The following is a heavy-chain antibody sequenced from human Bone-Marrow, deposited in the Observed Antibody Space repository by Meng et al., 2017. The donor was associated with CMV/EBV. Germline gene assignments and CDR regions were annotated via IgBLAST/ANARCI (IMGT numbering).Heavy chain of an antibody. D-gene: IGHD1-26*01. CDR2: INPNSGGT. CDR3: ARSWELNWFDP. J-gene: IGHJ5*02. Sequence: QVQLGGPGAEWTKPGASVKCSCTAYRYTCTGYDRHWVRQAPGQGLEWMGWINPNSGGTNYAQKFQGRVTMTRDTSISTAYMELSRLRSDDTAVYYCARSWELNWFDPWGQGTLVTVSS. CDR1: RYTCTGYD. V-gene: IGHV1-2*02.